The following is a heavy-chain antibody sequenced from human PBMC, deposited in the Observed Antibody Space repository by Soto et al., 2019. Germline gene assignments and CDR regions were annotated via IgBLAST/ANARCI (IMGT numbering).Heavy chain of an antibody. V-gene: IGHV4-4*02. J-gene: IGHJ5*02. CDR2: IYHSGST. D-gene: IGHD2-2*01. Sequence: SETLSLTCAVSGGSISSSNWWSWVRQPPGKGLEWIGEIYHSGSTNYNPSLKSRVTISVDKSKNQFSLKLSSVTAADTAVYYCARAVVVVPAAMLEGNWFDPWGQGTLVTVSS. CDR3: ARAVVVVPAAMLEGNWFDP. CDR1: GGSISSSNW.